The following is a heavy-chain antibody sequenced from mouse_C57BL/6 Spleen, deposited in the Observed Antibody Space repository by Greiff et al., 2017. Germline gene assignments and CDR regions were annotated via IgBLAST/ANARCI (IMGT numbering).Heavy chain of an antibody. D-gene: IGHD1-1*01. CDR1: GYSITSGYY. CDR3: ASLGSPFDY. CDR2: ISYDGSN. J-gene: IGHJ2*01. V-gene: IGHV3-6*01. Sequence: ESGPGLVKPSQSLSLTCSVTGYSITSGYYWNWIRQFPGNKLEWMGYISYDGSNNYNPSLKNRISITRDTSKNQFFLKLNSVTTEDTATYYCASLGSPFDYWGQGTTLTVSS.